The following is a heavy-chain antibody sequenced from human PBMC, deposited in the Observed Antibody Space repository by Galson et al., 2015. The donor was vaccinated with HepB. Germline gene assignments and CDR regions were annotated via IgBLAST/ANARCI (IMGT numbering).Heavy chain of an antibody. CDR3: ARGNGYDRPFDH. J-gene: IGHJ4*02. V-gene: IGHV3-30*04. CDR1: GFIFSTYA. Sequence: SLRLSCAASGFIFSTYAMHWVRQAPGKGLEWVALISYDGNNKYYADSVKGRFTISRDHSNNTLFSQMDSLRAEDTAVYYCARGNGYDRPFDHWGQGTLVTVSS. CDR2: ISYDGNNK. D-gene: IGHD5-12*01.